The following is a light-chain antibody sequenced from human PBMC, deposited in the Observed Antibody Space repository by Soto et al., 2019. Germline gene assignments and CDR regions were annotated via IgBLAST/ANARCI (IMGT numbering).Light chain of an antibody. CDR1: QSIRSW. CDR3: QQYNSYSWT. V-gene: IGKV1-5*01. Sequence: IQMNQSPSTLCASVGYRVTITCRASQSIRSWLAWYQQKPGKAPKLLIYDASSLESGVPSRFSASGSGTEFTLTISRLQHDDFATYYCQQYNSYSWTFRQGAKVDIK. CDR2: DAS. J-gene: IGKJ1*01.